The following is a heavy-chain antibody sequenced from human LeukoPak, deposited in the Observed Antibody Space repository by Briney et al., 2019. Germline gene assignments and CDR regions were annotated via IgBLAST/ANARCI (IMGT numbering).Heavy chain of an antibody. CDR1: GYTFTDYY. J-gene: IGHJ4*02. Sequence: GASVRVSCKASGYTFTDYYIDWVRQAPGQGHEWMGWISAYNGNTNNAQKLQGRVTMTTDTSTSTAYMELRSLRSDDTAVYYCARVGAYCSGGSCYLDYWGQGTLVTVSS. CDR3: ARVGAYCSGGSCYLDY. CDR2: ISAYNGNT. D-gene: IGHD2-15*01. V-gene: IGHV1-18*04.